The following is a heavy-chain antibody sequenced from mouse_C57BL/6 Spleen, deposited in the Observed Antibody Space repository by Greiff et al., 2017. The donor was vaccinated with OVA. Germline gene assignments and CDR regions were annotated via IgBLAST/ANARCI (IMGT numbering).Heavy chain of an antibody. V-gene: IGHV1-81*01. Sequence: VQLQQSGAELVRPGASVKLSCKASGYTFTSYGISWVKQRPGQGLEWIGEIYPRSGNTYYNEKFKGKATLTADKSSSTAYMQLRSLTSEDSAVYFCARITTVDYFDYWGQGTTLTVSS. CDR2: IYPRSGNT. CDR3: ARITTVDYFDY. D-gene: IGHD1-1*01. CDR1: GYTFTSYG. J-gene: IGHJ2*01.